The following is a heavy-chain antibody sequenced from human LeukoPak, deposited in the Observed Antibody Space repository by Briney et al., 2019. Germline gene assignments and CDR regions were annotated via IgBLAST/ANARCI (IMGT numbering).Heavy chain of an antibody. J-gene: IGHJ3*02. Sequence: SVKVSCKASGGTFSSYPISWVRQAPGQGLEWMGGIIPIFGTANYAQKFQGRVTITADESTSTAYMELSSLRSEDTAVYYCARAYYYDSIGAFDIWGQGTMVTVSS. CDR2: IIPIFGTA. CDR1: GGTFSSYP. V-gene: IGHV1-69*13. CDR3: ARAYYYDSIGAFDI. D-gene: IGHD3-22*01.